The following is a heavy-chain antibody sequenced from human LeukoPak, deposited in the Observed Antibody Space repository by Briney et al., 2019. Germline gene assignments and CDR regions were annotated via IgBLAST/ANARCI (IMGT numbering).Heavy chain of an antibody. D-gene: IGHD3-22*01. Sequence: GGSLRLSCAASGFTFSSYAMSWIRQAPGKGLEWVSYISSSGSTIYYADSVKDRFTISRDNAKNSLYLQMNSLRAEDTAVYYCASDKNYYDSSGYYRSVDYWGQGTLVTVSS. J-gene: IGHJ4*02. CDR3: ASDKNYYDSSGYYRSVDY. CDR2: ISSSGSTI. CDR1: GFTFSSYA. V-gene: IGHV3-11*04.